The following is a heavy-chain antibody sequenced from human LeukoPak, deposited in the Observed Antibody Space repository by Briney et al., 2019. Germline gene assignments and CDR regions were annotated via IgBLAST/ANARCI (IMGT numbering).Heavy chain of an antibody. CDR1: GFTFSSYA. CDR2: ISSSGSTI. D-gene: IGHD3-3*01. J-gene: IGHJ4*02. V-gene: IGHV3-48*04. Sequence: GGSLRLSCAASGFTFSSYAMSWVRQAPGKGLEWVSYISSSGSTIYYADSVKGRFTISRDNAKNSLYLQMNSLRAEDTAVYYCARVSFWSGYYPEYYFDYWGQGTLVTVSS. CDR3: ARVSFWSGYYPEYYFDY.